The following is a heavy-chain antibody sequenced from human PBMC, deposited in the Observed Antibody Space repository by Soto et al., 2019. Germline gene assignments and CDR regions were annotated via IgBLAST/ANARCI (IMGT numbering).Heavy chain of an antibody. J-gene: IGHJ5*02. CDR3: ARGRRTRITMIVVVTNNWFDP. CDR1: GYTFTSYD. D-gene: IGHD3-22*01. Sequence: ASVKVSCKASGYTFTSYDINWVRQAPGQGPEWMGWINRNNGNTGYAQKLQGRVTMTTNTSISTAYMELSSLRSEDTAVYYCARGRRTRITMIVVVTNNWFDPWGQGTLVTVSS. CDR2: INRNNGNT. V-gene: IGHV1-8*02.